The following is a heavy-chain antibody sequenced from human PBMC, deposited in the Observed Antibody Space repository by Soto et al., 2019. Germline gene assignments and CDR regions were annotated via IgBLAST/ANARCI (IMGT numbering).Heavy chain of an antibody. D-gene: IGHD6-13*01. CDR1: GGSFSGYY. CDR3: ARGVAADPYYFDY. Sequence: SETLSLTCAVYGGSFSGYYWSWIRQPPGKGLEWIGEINHSGSTNYNPSLKSRVTISVDTSKNQFSLKLSSVTAADTAVYYCARGVAADPYYFDYWRQGTLVTVSS. V-gene: IGHV4-34*01. CDR2: INHSGST. J-gene: IGHJ4*02.